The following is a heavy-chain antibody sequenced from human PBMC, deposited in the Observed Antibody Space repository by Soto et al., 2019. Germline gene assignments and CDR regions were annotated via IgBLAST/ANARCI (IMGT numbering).Heavy chain of an antibody. CDR2: IYNGGTT. D-gene: IGHD6-19*01. V-gene: IGHV4-59*11. J-gene: IGHJ4*02. Sequence: PSETLSLTWIVSDGSISGHCWSWIRQPPGKGLEWIGYIYNGGTTNYNPSLKSRVAIFVDTSKNQLSVNLTSMTAADTAIYYCVQTTGWPGFDFWGQGILVTVSS. CDR3: VQTTGWPGFDF. CDR1: DGSISGHC.